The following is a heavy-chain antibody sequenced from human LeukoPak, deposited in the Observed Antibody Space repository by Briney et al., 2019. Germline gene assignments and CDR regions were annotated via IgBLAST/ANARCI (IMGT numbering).Heavy chain of an antibody. CDR1: GASISPYY. D-gene: IGHD6-19*01. J-gene: IGHJ4*02. Sequence: SETLSLTCTVSGASISPYYWGWIRQPPGNGLEWVGYISNSGSTNYNPSLRSRLTISLDTSKNQFSLKLSSATAADTAVYYCARLYSSGWRYFDYWGQGTLVTVSS. V-gene: IGHV4-59*08. CDR3: ARLYSSGWRYFDY. CDR2: ISNSGST.